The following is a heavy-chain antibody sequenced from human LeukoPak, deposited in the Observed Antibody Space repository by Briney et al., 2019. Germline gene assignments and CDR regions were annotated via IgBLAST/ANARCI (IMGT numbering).Heavy chain of an antibody. V-gene: IGHV3-21*01. Sequence: GGSLRLSCAASGFIFNNYSMNWVRQAPGKGLEWVSSISSRNNYIYYTDSVKGRFTISRDNAKNSLYLQMNSLRAEDTAVYYCAKDKDYLFDYWGQGTLVTVSS. CDR2: ISSRNNYI. D-gene: IGHD4-11*01. CDR1: GFIFNNYS. J-gene: IGHJ4*02. CDR3: AKDKDYLFDY.